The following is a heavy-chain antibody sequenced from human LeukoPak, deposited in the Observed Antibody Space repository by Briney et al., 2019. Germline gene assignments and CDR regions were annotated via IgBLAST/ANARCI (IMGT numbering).Heavy chain of an antibody. J-gene: IGHJ4*02. D-gene: IGHD1-26*01. V-gene: IGHV4-59*01. CDR3: ARTVSSGTLDY. CDR1: GGSISSYY. Sequence: PSETLSLTCTVSGGSISSYYWSWIRQPAGKGLEWIGYISYSGSTKYNPSLGSRLTISADTSKNQFSLRLNSVTAADTAVYYCARTVSSGTLDYWGQGTLVTVSS. CDR2: ISYSGST.